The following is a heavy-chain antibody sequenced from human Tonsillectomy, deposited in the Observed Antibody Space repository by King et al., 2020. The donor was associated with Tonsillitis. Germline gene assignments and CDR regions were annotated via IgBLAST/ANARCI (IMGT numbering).Heavy chain of an antibody. CDR1: GYSFTKYW. CDR2: VYPGDSDT. D-gene: IGHD6-19*01. J-gene: IGHJ3*02. V-gene: IGHV5-51*01. Sequence: VQLVESGAEVKKPGESLKISCKGSGYSFTKYWIAWVRQMPGKGLEWMGIVYPGDSDTRYSPSFQGQVTISADKSISTAYLQWSSLKASDTAMYYCARHSADFSSGPDALNIGGQGTMVTVSP. CDR3: ARHSADFSSGPDALNI.